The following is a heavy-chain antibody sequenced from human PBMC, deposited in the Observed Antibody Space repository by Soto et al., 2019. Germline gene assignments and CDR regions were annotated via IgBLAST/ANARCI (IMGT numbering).Heavy chain of an antibody. CDR3: ARGGRGYDWGSGDYVDYYGMDF. V-gene: IGHV4-34*01. J-gene: IGHJ6*04. CDR1: GGSLGGYY. D-gene: IGHD3-22*01. CDR2: INHSGST. Sequence: PSEDLSLTCAVSGGSLGGYYWSCIRQPPGKGLEWIGEINHSGSTNYNPSLKSRVTISVDTSKNQFSLKLSSVTAADTAVYYCARGGRGYDWGSGDYVDYYGMDFWGKGTTVTVSS.